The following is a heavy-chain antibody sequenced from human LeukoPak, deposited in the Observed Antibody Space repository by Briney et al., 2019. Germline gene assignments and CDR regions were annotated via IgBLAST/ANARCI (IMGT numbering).Heavy chain of an antibody. J-gene: IGHJ4*02. CDR2: IYHSGGT. Sequence: SETLSLTCAVSGGSISSGGYSWSWIRQPPGKGLEWIGYIYHSGGTYYNPSLKSRVTISVDRSKNQFSLKLSSVTAADTAVYYCARGVSGSYFDYWGQGTLSPSPQ. CDR1: GGSISSGGYS. D-gene: IGHD1-26*01. CDR3: ARGVSGSYFDY. V-gene: IGHV4-30-2*01.